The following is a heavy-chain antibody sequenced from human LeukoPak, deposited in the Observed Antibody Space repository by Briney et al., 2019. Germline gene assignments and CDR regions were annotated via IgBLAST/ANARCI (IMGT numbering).Heavy chain of an antibody. CDR2: INPNSGGT. CDR1: GYTFTGYY. J-gene: IGHJ6*03. D-gene: IGHD4-23*01. V-gene: IGHV1-2*06. CDR3: ARDLYGGNSHYYYMDV. Sequence: ASXKVSCKASGYTFTGYYMHWVRQAPGQGLEWMGRINPNSGGTNYAQKFQGRVTMTRDTSISTAYMELSRLRSDDTAVYYCARDLYGGNSHYYYMDVWGKGTTVTVSS.